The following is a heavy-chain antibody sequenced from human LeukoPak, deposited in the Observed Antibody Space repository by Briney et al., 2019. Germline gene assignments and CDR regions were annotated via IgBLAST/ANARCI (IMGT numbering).Heavy chain of an antibody. Sequence: GGSLRLSCAASGFTFSSYAMSWVRQAPGKGLEWVSAISGSGGSTYYADSVKGRFTISRDNSKNTLYLQMNSLRAEDTAVYYCAKVRIGGYSSSWRQYYFDYWGQGTLVTVSS. J-gene: IGHJ4*02. D-gene: IGHD6-13*01. CDR1: GFTFSSYA. CDR2: ISGSGGST. V-gene: IGHV3-23*01. CDR3: AKVRIGGYSSSWRQYYFDY.